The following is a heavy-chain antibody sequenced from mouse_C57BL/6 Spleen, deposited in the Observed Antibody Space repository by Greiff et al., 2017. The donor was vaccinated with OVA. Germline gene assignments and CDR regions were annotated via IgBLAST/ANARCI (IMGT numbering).Heavy chain of an antibody. Sequence: QVQLQQPGAELVRPGSSVKLSCKASGYTFTSYWMHWVKQRPIQGLEWIGNIDPSDSETHYNQKFKDKATLTVDKSSSTAYMQLSSLTSEDSAVYYCAREYYYGSSYVYFDYWGQGTTLTVSS. CDR2: IDPSDSET. D-gene: IGHD1-1*01. V-gene: IGHV1-52*01. CDR1: GYTFTSYW. J-gene: IGHJ2*01. CDR3: AREYYYGSSYVYFDY.